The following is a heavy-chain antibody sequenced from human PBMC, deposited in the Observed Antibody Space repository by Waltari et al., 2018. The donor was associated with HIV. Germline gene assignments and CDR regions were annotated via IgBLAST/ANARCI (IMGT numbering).Heavy chain of an antibody. Sequence: EVQLVESGGGLVQPGGSLRLSCAASGFTFSSYEMNWVRQAPGKGLEWVSYISSSGSTIYYADSVKGRFTISRDNAKNSLYLQMNSLRAEDTAVYYCARGLQVAATCFDYWGQGTLVTVSS. CDR2: ISSSGSTI. V-gene: IGHV3-48*03. D-gene: IGHD6-13*01. CDR1: GFTFSSYE. J-gene: IGHJ4*02. CDR3: ARGLQVAATCFDY.